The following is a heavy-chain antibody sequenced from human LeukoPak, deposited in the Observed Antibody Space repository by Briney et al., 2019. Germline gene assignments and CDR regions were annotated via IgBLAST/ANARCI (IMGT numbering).Heavy chain of an antibody. D-gene: IGHD3-22*01. CDR1: GFTFSSYA. Sequence: PGGSLRLSCAASGFTFSSYAMSWVRQAPGKGLEWVSAISGSGGSTYYADSVKGGFTISRDTSKNTLYLQMNSLRAEDTAVYYCAKAAKMYDSGDYWGQGTLVTVSS. V-gene: IGHV3-23*01. CDR2: ISGSGGST. CDR3: AKAAKMYDSGDY. J-gene: IGHJ4*02.